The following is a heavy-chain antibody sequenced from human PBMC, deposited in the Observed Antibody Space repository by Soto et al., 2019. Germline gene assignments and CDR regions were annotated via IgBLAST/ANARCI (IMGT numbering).Heavy chain of an antibody. CDR1: GDSISGTSYY. D-gene: IGHD2-8*02. J-gene: IGHJ5*01. V-gene: IGHV4-39*01. Sequence: QLQLQESGPGLVKPSETLSLTCTVSGDSISGTSYYWSWIRQPPGKGLEWIGSVYYSGSNYYNPSLQGSLAIFGDAYQEHLFLELSSVGATDTGFYFLARRIRGVKPPWFDFWGPRTPVTVS. CDR3: ARRIRGVKPPWFDF. CDR2: VYYSGSN.